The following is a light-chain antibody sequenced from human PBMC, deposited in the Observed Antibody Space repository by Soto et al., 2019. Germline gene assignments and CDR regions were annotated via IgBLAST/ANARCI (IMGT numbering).Light chain of an antibody. CDR2: DIN. J-gene: IGLJ1*01. CDR1: SSDVGNYIF. V-gene: IGLV2-14*01. CDR3: VSYTNSASYV. Sequence: QSVLTQPGSVSGSPGQSITISCTGTSSDVGNYIFVSWYRQHPGKAPKLMIYDINNRPSGVSNRFSGSKSGNTASLTISGLQAEDEADYYCVSYTNSASYVFGTGTKVTVL.